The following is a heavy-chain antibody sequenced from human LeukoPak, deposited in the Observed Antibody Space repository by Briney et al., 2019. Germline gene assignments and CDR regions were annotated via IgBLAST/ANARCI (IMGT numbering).Heavy chain of an antibody. CDR1: GFTFSSYS. Sequence: GGSLRLSCAASGFTFSSYSMNWVRQAPGKGLEWVSSISSSSSYIYYADSVKGRFTISRDNAKNSLYLQMNSLRAEDTAVYYCARGRITMIVVVPDYWGQGTLVTVSS. CDR3: ARGRITMIVVVPDY. D-gene: IGHD3-22*01. CDR2: ISSSSSYI. V-gene: IGHV3-21*01. J-gene: IGHJ4*02.